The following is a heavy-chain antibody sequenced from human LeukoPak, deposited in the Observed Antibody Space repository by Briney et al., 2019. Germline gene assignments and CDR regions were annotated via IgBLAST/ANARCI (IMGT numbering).Heavy chain of an antibody. J-gene: IGHJ4*02. D-gene: IGHD2/OR15-2a*01. CDR1: ACTFTRHW. Sequence: GESLRISCKGSACTFTRHWIAWVRQMPGEGLEYMGVIYIDDSNTRYSPSFQGQVTISADKSISTTYLQWGSLKASDTAMYYCARRGSYSLSSLDYWGQGTLVTVSS. CDR3: ARRGSYSLSSLDY. CDR2: IYIDDSNT. V-gene: IGHV5-51*01.